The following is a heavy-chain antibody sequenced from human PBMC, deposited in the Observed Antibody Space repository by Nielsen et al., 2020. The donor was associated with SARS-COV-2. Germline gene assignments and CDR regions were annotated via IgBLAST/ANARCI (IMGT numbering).Heavy chain of an antibody. D-gene: IGHD2-15*01. CDR1: GGSISSYY. V-gene: IGHV4-59*13. J-gene: IGHJ6*02. CDR2: IYYSGST. CDR3: ARAQLGYCSGGSCYTAGLYYYYGMDV. Sequence: GSLRLSCTVSGGSISSYYWSWIRQPPGKGLEWIGYIYYSGSTNYNPSLKSRVTISVDTSKNQFSLKLSSVTAADTAVYYCARAQLGYCSGGSCYTAGLYYYYGMDVWGQGTTVTVSS.